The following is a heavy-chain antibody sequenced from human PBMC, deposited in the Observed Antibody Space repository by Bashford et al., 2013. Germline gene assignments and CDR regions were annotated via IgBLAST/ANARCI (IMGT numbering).Heavy chain of an antibody. CDR3: ASLSQGYDSSGDSHYYYGMDV. Sequence: GESLKISCKGSGYSFTSYWISWVRQMPGKGLEWMGRIDPSDSYTNYSPSFQGHVTISADKSISTAYLQWSSLKASDTAMYYCASLSQGYDSSGDSHYYYGMDVWGQGTTVTVSS. CDR2: IDPSDSYT. V-gene: IGHV5-10-1*01. CDR1: GYSFTSYW. D-gene: IGHD3-22*01. J-gene: IGHJ6*02.